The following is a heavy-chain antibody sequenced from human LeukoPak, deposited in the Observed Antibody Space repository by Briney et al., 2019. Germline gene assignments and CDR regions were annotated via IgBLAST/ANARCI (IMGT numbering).Heavy chain of an antibody. CDR3: ARVDGYSSSWHYYYYYYMDV. CDR1: GGSISSSSYY. CDR2: IYYSGST. D-gene: IGHD6-13*01. V-gene: IGHV4-39*07. Sequence: PSETLSLTCTVSGGSISSSSYYWGWIRQPPGKGLEWIGSIYYSGSTYYNPSLKSRVTISVDTSKNQFSLKLSSVTAADTAVYYCARVDGYSSSWHYYYYYYMDVWGKGTTVTVSS. J-gene: IGHJ6*03.